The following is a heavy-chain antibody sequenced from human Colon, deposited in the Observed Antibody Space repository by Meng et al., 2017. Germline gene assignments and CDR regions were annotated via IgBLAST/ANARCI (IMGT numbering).Heavy chain of an antibody. CDR1: GGYFSSYY. CDR2: INYRGST. Sequence: QDSGPGLVNPSETLSRACSVSGGYFSSYYWRWIRPTPGNGLEWIGYINYRGSTHYHPPLKSRVTIAVDTSKNQFSLQLRSVTAADTAVYSCSRDRTGRVAWFDHWGQGTLVTVSS. J-gene: IGHJ5*02. V-gene: IGHV4-59*01. D-gene: IGHD3-10*01. CDR3: SRDRTGRVAWFDH.